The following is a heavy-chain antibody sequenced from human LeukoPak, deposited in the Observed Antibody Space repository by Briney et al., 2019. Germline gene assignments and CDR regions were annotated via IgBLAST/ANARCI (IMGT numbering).Heavy chain of an antibody. D-gene: IGHD2-2*01. Sequence: PGGSLRLSCAASGFTFSSYSMNWVRQAPGKGLEWVSSISSSSSYIYYADSVKGRFTISRDNAKNSLYLQMNSLRAEDTAVYYCARSLGYCSSTSCPPDYWGRGTLVTISS. CDR2: ISSSSSYI. J-gene: IGHJ4*02. V-gene: IGHV3-21*01. CDR1: GFTFSSYS. CDR3: ARSLGYCSSTSCPPDY.